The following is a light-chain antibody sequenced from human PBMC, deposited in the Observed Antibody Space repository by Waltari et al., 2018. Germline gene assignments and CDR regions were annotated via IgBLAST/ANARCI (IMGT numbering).Light chain of an antibody. Sequence: QLTQSPYSLSASVGERVTGTCRASQSIATYLSWYQQRAGEAPKLLIHSAYTLQSGVPSRFSGSRSGTEFTLTISSLHPEDSATYYCQQTYSVPRGGFTFGPGTKVEIK. CDR1: QSIATY. CDR2: SAY. V-gene: IGKV1-39*01. CDR3: QQTYSVPRGGFT. J-gene: IGKJ3*01.